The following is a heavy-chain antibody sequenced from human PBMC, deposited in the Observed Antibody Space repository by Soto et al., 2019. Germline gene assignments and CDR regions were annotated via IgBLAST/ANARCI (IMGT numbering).Heavy chain of an antibody. D-gene: IGHD4-17*01. CDR3: AREAPPRGLDYGDYAGDAFDV. V-gene: IGHV1-8*01. CDR2: MNPNSGNT. CDR1: GYTFTSYD. J-gene: IGHJ3*01. Sequence: ASVKVSCKASGYTFTSYDINWVRQATGQGLEWMGWMNPNSGNTGYAQKFQGRVTMTRNTSISTAYMELSSLRSEDTAVYYCAREAPPRGLDYGDYAGDAFDVWGQGTMVTVSS.